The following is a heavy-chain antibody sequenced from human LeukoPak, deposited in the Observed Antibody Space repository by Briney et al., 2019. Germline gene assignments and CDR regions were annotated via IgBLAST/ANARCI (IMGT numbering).Heavy chain of an antibody. D-gene: IGHD6-13*01. J-gene: IGHJ4*02. CDR2: ISWNSGSI. V-gene: IGHV3-9*01. Sequence: GRSLRLSCAAAGFTFDDYAMHWVRKAPGKGLEWVSGISWNSGSIGYADSVKGRFTISRDNAKNSLYLQMNSLKTEDTAVYYCTRGDSSSWYHSRLFSPYYFDYWGQGTLVTVSS. CDR3: TRGDSSSWYHSRLFSPYYFDY. CDR1: GFTFDDYA.